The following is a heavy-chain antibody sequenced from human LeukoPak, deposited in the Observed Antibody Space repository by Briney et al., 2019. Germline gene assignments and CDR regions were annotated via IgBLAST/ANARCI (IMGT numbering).Heavy chain of an antibody. CDR3: AREGVYYDILAAYYRPYYFDF. CDR2: INHGGST. J-gene: IGHJ4*02. CDR1: GGSFSGYY. D-gene: IGHD3-9*01. V-gene: IGHV4-34*01. Sequence: SETLSLTCAVYGGSFSGYYWSWIRQPPGKGLEWIGEINHGGSTNYNPSLKSRLTISVDTSKNQFSLKLSSVTAADTAVYYCAREGVYYDILAAYYRPYYFDFWGQGTLVSVYS.